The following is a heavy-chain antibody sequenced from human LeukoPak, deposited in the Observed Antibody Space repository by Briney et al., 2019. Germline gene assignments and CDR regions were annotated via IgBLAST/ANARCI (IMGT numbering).Heavy chain of an antibody. V-gene: IGHV4-39*07. CDR1: GGSISSSSYY. J-gene: IGHJ4*02. Sequence: SETLSLTCTVSGGSISSSSYYWGWIRQPPGKGLEWIGSIYYSGSTYYNPSLKSRVTISVDTSKNQFSLKLSSVTAADTAVYYCAREMDDSSGYIDYWGQGTLVTVSS. D-gene: IGHD3-22*01. CDR2: IYYSGST. CDR3: AREMDDSSGYIDY.